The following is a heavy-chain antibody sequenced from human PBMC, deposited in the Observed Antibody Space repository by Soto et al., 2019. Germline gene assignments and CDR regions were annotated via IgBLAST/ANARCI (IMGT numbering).Heavy chain of an antibody. CDR3: ARASSSTSGALDY. V-gene: IGHV3-7*04. J-gene: IGHJ4*02. CDR1: AFTFRNYW. CDR2: IKEDGSEK. Sequence: EVPLVESGGGLVQPGGSLRLSFAASAFTFRNYWMSWVRQAPGKGLECVAKIKEDGSEKYYVDSVKGRFTISRNNAKNSVYVQMSSLTGEDTAMYYCARASSSTSGALDYWGQGTLVTVSS. D-gene: IGHD2-2*01.